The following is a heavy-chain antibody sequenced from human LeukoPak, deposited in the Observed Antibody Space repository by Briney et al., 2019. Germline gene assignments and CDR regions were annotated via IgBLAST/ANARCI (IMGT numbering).Heavy chain of an antibody. J-gene: IGHJ4*02. D-gene: IGHD1-1*01. CDR2: ISSSSSYI. Sequence: GGSLRLSCAASGFTFSSYGMNWVRQAPGKGLEWVSFISSSSSYIYYADSVKGRFTISRDNSKNTLYLHMNSLRAEDTAVYYCAKGPSVWNGDYWGQGTLVTVSS. CDR1: GFTFSSYG. CDR3: AKGPSVWNGDY. V-gene: IGHV3-21*04.